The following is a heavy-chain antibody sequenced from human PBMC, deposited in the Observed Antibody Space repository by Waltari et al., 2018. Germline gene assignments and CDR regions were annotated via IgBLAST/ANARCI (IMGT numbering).Heavy chain of an antibody. D-gene: IGHD3-22*01. V-gene: IGHV1-24*01. CDR1: GYTLPDLS. J-gene: IGHJ4*02. CDR3: ATRIAYYYDSSGYYFNY. CDR2: FDPEDGET. Sequence: QVQLLQSGAEVKTPGASVKVSCTVSGYTLPDLSMHWVRQAPGQGLEWMGGFDPEDGETIYAQNFQGRVTMSEDTSTDTAYMELSSLRSEDTAVYYCATRIAYYYDSSGYYFNYWGQGSLVTVSS.